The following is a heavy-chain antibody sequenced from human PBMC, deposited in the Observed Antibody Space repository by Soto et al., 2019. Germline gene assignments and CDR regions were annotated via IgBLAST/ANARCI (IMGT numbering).Heavy chain of an antibody. CDR2: IYHSGST. CDR3: ARDGPRVPDDGSDSWYFDL. D-gene: IGHD2-21*02. V-gene: IGHV4-30-2*01. J-gene: IGHJ2*01. Sequence: QLQLQESGSGLVKPSQTLSLTCAVSGGSISSGGYSWSWIRQPPGKGLEWIGYIYHSGSTYYNPSLRSRVTISVDGSKSQFSRKLSSVTAADTAVYYCARDGPRVPDDGSDSWYFDLWGRGTLVTVSS. CDR1: GGSISSGGYS.